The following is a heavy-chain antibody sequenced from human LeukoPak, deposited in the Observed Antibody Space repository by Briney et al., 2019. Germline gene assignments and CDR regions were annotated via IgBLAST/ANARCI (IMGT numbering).Heavy chain of an antibody. J-gene: IGHJ1*01. Sequence: PGGSLRLSCAASGFTVSSNYMSWARQAPGKGLEWIGYIYTSGSTNYNPSLKSRVTISVDTSKNQFSLKLSSVTAADTAVFYCARSRLSAAAIPAEYFQHWGQGTLVTVSS. CDR1: GFTVSSNY. CDR3: ARSRLSAAAIPAEYFQH. V-gene: IGHV4-4*09. D-gene: IGHD6-13*01. CDR2: IYTSGST.